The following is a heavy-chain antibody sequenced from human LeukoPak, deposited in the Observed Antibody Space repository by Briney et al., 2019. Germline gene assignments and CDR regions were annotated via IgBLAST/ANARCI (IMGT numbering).Heavy chain of an antibody. J-gene: IGHJ2*01. CDR2: IYYSGST. Sequence: SETLSLTCTVSGGSISSDYWSWIRQPPGKGLEWIGHIYYSGSTNYNPSLKSRVTISVDTSKNQFSLNLSSVTAADTAVYYCARATTVTTFFYWYFDLWGRGTLVTVSS. D-gene: IGHD4-17*01. CDR3: ARATTVTTFFYWYFDL. V-gene: IGHV4-59*01. CDR1: GGSISSDY.